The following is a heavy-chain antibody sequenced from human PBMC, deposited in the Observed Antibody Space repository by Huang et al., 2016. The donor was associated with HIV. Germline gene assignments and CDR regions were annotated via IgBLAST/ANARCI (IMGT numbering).Heavy chain of an antibody. CDR2: IKQDGSEK. V-gene: IGHV3-7*01. J-gene: IGHJ6*02. D-gene: IGHD3-9*01. CDR1: GFNFSAYW. CDR3: ARGGIYYDVLTGRHYYYNGLDV. Sequence: EVHLVESGGDLVQPGGSLSLYCVASGFNFSAYWMSWVRQVPGKGLEWCANIKQDGSEKNYVDSVKGLFTISRDNAKNSVYLQLTSLRAEDTAVYYCARGGIYYDVLTGRHYYYNGLDVWGQGTTVTVSS.